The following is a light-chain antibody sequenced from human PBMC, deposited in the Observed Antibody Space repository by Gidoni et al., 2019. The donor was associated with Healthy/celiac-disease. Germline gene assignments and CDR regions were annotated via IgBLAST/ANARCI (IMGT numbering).Light chain of an antibody. CDR3: QQSYSTGLT. J-gene: IGKJ4*01. V-gene: IGKV1-39*01. CDR2: AAS. CDR1: QSISSY. Sequence: DIQMTQSPSPLSASVGDRVTITCRASQSISSYLNWYQQKPGKAPKLLIYAASSLQSGVPSRFSGSGSGTDFTLTISSLQPEDFATYYCQQSYSTGLTFGGGTKVEIK.